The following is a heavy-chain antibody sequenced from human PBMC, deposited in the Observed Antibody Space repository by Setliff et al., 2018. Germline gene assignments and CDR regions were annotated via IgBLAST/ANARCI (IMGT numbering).Heavy chain of an antibody. CDR3: ARGVTVAVTHLDY. CDR1: GFTFSSYS. D-gene: IGHD6-19*01. V-gene: IGHV3-21*01. Sequence: GGSLRLSCAASGFTFSSYSMNWVRQAPGKGLEWVSSISSSSSYIYYADSVKGRFTTSRDNAKNTLYLQMNSLRAEDTAVYYCARGVTVAVTHLDYWGQGALVTVSS. CDR2: ISSSSSYI. J-gene: IGHJ4*02.